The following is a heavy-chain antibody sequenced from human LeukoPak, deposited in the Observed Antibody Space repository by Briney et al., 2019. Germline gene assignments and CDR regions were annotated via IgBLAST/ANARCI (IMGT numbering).Heavy chain of an antibody. CDR1: GFTFSNYE. D-gene: IGHD4-23*01. V-gene: IGHV3-48*03. CDR2: TSSSGITI. CDR3: ARGYGGGAFDI. Sequence: GSLRLSCAGSGFTFSNYEMNWVRQAPGKGLEWVSYTSSSGITIYYADSVKGRFTFSRDNAKNSLYLQMNSLRAEDTAVYYCARGYGGGAFDIWGQGTMVTVSS. J-gene: IGHJ3*02.